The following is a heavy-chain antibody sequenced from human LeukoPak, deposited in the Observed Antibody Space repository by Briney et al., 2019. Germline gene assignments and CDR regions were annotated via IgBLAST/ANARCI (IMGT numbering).Heavy chain of an antibody. Sequence: PGGSLRLSCAASGFTFHDYGMSWVRQAPGKGLEWVSGINWNGCSTRYADSVKGRFTISRDNAKNSLYLQINKQRDNEADLYYFSRGGCGGWYCYYMDVWGKGTTVTVSS. D-gene: IGHD6-19*01. J-gene: IGHJ6*03. CDR3: SRGGCGGWYCYYMDV. V-gene: IGHV3-20*04. CDR2: INWNGCST. CDR1: GFTFHDYG.